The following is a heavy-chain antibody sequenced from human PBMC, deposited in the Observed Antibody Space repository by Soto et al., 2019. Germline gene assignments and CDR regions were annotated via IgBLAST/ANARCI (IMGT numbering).Heavy chain of an antibody. D-gene: IGHD2-2*01. CDR3: ARLRGYCSSTKCYGGGDY. V-gene: IGHV5-51*03. J-gene: IGHJ4*02. CDR1: GYSFTSYW. CDR2: IYPGDSDT. Sequence: EVQLVQSGAEVKKAGESLKISCKGSGYSFTSYWIGWVRQMPGKGLEWMGIIYPGDSDTRYSPSFQGQVTISADKSISTAYLQWSSLKASDTAMYYCARLRGYCSSTKCYGGGDYWGQGTLVTVSS.